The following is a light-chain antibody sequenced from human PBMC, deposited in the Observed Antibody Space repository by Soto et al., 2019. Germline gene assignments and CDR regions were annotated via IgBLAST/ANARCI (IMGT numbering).Light chain of an antibody. CDR1: QNVKNNY. CDR3: QQYGSSPST. J-gene: IGKJ1*01. Sequence: EIVLTQSPGTLSLSPGERATLSCRASQNVKNNYLAWYQQKPGQAPRLLIYGASMRATGIPNKFGGSGSGTDFTLTISRLEPEDFTMYYCQQYGSSPSTFGQGTKLEIK. CDR2: GAS. V-gene: IGKV3-20*01.